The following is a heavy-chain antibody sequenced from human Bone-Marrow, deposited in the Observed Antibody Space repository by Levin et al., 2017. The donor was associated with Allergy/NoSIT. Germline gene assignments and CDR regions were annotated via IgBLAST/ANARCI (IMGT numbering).Heavy chain of an antibody. CDR3: VRGGDIIVVVAADAPDY. CDR1: GFAFDSYS. J-gene: IGHJ4*02. Sequence: GGSLRLSCAASGFAFDSYSMNWVRQTPGKGLEWLSSITSTSHHIYYADSVRGRFTISRDNAKNSLFLQMNSLTAEDTAVYYCVRGGDIIVVVAADAPDYWGQGTLVTVSS. D-gene: IGHD2-15*01. V-gene: IGHV3-21*01. CDR2: ITSTSHHI.